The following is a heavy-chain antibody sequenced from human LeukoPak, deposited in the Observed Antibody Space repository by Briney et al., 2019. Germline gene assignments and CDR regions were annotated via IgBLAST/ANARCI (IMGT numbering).Heavy chain of an antibody. V-gene: IGHV1-2*02. CDR1: GYTFTGYY. CDR3: AVLYYASSDSFNS. D-gene: IGHD3-22*01. CDR2: INPNTGGT. Sequence: ASVKVSCKASGYTFTGYYMHWVRQAPGQGLEWMGWINPNTGGTNYTQKFQGRVTLTRDTSISTAYMELSRLRSDDTAVYYCAVLYYASSDSFNSWGRGTLVTVSS. J-gene: IGHJ4*02.